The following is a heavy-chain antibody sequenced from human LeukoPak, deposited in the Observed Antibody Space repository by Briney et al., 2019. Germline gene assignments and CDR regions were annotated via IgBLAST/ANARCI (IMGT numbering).Heavy chain of an antibody. Sequence: SETLSLTCTVSGGSISGYYWSWIRQPPGKGLEWIGYIYYSGSTKYNTSLKSRVSISVDTSKNQFSLKLSSVTAADTAAYYCARGFCSGGSCYSAIFDHWGQGTLVTVSS. CDR3: ARGFCSGGSCYSAIFDH. CDR1: GGSISGYY. D-gene: IGHD2-15*01. CDR2: IYYSGST. J-gene: IGHJ4*02. V-gene: IGHV4-59*01.